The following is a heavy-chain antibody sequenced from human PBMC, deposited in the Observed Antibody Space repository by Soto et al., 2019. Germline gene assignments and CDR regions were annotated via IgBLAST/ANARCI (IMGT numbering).Heavy chain of an antibody. CDR1: GGTFSSYT. J-gene: IGHJ6*02. D-gene: IGHD3-10*01. Sequence: QVQLVQSGAEVKKPGSSVKVSCKSSGGTFSSYTISWVRQAPGQGLEWMGRIIPILGIANYAQKFQGRVTITADKSTSTAYMELSSLRSEDTAVYYCARFRGSYGMDVWGQGTTVTVSS. V-gene: IGHV1-69*02. CDR3: ARFRGSYGMDV. CDR2: IIPILGIA.